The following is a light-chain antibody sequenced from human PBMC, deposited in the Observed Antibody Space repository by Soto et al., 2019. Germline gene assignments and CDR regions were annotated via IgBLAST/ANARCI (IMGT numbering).Light chain of an antibody. CDR1: QSISSW. CDR2: DAS. Sequence: QITYSPSTLSTYVGDRVTITCRASQSISSWLAWYQQKPGKAPKLLIYDASSLESGVPSRFSGSGSGTEFTLTISSLQHDDFATYYCQQYNSYWTFGQGTKVDIK. CDR3: QQYNSYWT. V-gene: IGKV1-5*01. J-gene: IGKJ1*01.